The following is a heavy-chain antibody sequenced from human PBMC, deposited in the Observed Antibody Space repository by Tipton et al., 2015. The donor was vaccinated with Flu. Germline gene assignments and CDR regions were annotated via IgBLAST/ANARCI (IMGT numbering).Heavy chain of an antibody. CDR1: GYSISSGYY. CDR2: IYHSGST. Sequence: TLSLTCAVSGYSISSGYYWGWIRQPPGKGLEWIGSIYHSGSTYYNPSLKSRVTISVDTSKNQFSLKLSSVTAADTAVYYCARQSPKGWLHHEYYFDYWGQGTRVTVSS. CDR3: ARQSPKGWLHHEYYFDY. J-gene: IGHJ4*02. D-gene: IGHD5-24*01. V-gene: IGHV4-38-2*01.